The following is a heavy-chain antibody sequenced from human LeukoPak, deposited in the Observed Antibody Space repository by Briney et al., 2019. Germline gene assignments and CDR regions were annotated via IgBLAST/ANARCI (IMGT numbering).Heavy chain of an antibody. Sequence: GASVKVSCKASGYTFTSYYMHWVRQAPGQGLEWMGIINPSGGSTSYAQKFQGRVTMTRDTSTSTVYMELSSLRSEDTAVYYCARDPSSGPSDNWFGPWGQGTLVTVSS. V-gene: IGHV1-46*01. CDR2: INPSGGST. D-gene: IGHD6-19*01. CDR3: ARDPSSGPSDNWFGP. CDR1: GYTFTSYY. J-gene: IGHJ5*02.